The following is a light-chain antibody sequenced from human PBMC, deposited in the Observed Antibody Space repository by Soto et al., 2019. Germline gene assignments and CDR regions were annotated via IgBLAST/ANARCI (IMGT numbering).Light chain of an antibody. CDR2: GAS. J-gene: IGKJ3*01. CDR3: QFGAT. Sequence: EIVMTQSPATLSVSPGERATLSCRASQSVSSNLAWYQQEPGQAPRLLIYGASTRATGIPARFSGSGSGTEFTLTISSLQSEDFAVYYCQFGATFGPGTKVDIK. CDR1: QSVSSN. V-gene: IGKV3-15*01.